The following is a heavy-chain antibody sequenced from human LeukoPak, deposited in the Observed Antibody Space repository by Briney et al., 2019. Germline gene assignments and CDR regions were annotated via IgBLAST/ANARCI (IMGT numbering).Heavy chain of an antibody. Sequence: GGSLRLSCAASGFTFDNYAMSWVRQTPGKGLEWVSAIGGSGEDTSYADSVKGRFTVSRDNSKSTLYLQMNSLRAEDTAIYYCARGEDYYDSSGYVHYWGQGTLVTVSS. V-gene: IGHV3-23*01. CDR3: ARGEDYYDSSGYVHY. J-gene: IGHJ4*02. CDR2: IGGSGEDT. D-gene: IGHD3-22*01. CDR1: GFTFDNYA.